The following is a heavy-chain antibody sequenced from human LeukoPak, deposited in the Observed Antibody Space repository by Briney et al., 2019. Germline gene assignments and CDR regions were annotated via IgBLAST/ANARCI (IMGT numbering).Heavy chain of an antibody. CDR1: VGSFNDYR. J-gene: IGHJ6*02. D-gene: IGHD3-16*01. CDR3: ARCRRIVTEYDYVWGKKPHFEYYGMDV. Sequence: PSETLSLTCAVYVGSFNDYRGSWIRQTPEKGLEWIGEVTHSGTTKYNPSLTNPVTISVDASKNQFSLRLTSATAADTGVYYCARCRRIVTEYDYVWGKKPHFEYYGMDVWSQGNTVVVSS. V-gene: IGHV4-34*01. CDR2: VTHSGTT.